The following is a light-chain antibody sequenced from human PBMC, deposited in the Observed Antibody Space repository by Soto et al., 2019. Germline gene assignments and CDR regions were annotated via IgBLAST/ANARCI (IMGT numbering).Light chain of an antibody. V-gene: IGLV4-69*01. J-gene: IGLJ2*01. Sequence: QLVLTQSPSASPSLGASVKLTCTLSSGHSSYGIAWHQQQPEKGTRYLLKLNSDGSHSKGDGIPDRFSGSSSGAERYLTISSLQSEDEADYYCQTWGTGTVVFGGGTKLTVL. CDR1: SGHSSYG. CDR3: QTWGTGTVV. CDR2: LNSDGSH.